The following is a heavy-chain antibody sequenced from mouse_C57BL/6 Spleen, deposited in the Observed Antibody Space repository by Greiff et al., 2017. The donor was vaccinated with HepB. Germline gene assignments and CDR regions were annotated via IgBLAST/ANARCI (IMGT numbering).Heavy chain of an antibody. CDR1: GFTFSSYT. CDR2: ISGGGGNT. CDR3: ARQDYYGSSYGEYFDY. V-gene: IGHV5-9*01. D-gene: IGHD1-1*01. Sequence: EVQGVESGGGLVKPGGSLKLSCAASGFTFSSYTMSWVRQTPEKRLEWVATISGGGGNTYYPDSVKGRFTISRDNAKNTLYLQMSSLRSEDTALYYCARQDYYGSSYGEYFDYWGQGTTLTVSS. J-gene: IGHJ2*01.